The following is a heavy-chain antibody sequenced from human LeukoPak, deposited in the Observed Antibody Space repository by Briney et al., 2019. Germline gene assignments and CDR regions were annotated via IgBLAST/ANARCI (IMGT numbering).Heavy chain of an antibody. Sequence: ASVKVSCKVSGYTLTELSMHWVRQAPGKGLEWMGGFDPEDGEAIYAQKFQGRVTMTEDTSTDTAYMELSSLRSEDMAVYYCATLGYCSSTSCSDFGYWGQGTLVTVSS. CDR3: ATLGYCSSTSCSDFGY. CDR1: GYTLTELS. V-gene: IGHV1-24*01. CDR2: FDPEDGEA. J-gene: IGHJ4*02. D-gene: IGHD2-2*01.